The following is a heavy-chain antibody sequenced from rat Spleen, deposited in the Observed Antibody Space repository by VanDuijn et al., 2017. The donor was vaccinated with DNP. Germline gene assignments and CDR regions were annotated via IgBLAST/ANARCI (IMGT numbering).Heavy chain of an antibody. CDR1: GFTFSDYN. CDR3: TSLLLKWSFDY. CDR2: IIYDGSRT. D-gene: IGHD1-1*01. J-gene: IGHJ2*01. Sequence: EVQLVESGGGLVQPGRSLKLSCVSSGFTFSDYNMAWVRQAPKKGLEWVATIIYDGSRTYYRDSVKGRFTMSRDNAKSTLYLQMDSLRSEDTATYYCTSLLLKWSFDYWGQGVMVTVSS. V-gene: IGHV5S10*01.